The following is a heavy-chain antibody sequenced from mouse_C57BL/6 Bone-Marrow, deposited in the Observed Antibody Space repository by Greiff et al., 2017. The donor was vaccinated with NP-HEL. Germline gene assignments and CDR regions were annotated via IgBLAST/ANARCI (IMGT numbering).Heavy chain of an antibody. CDR2: INPLNSYT. J-gene: IGHJ2*01. Sequence: QVQLQQPGAELVKPGASVKLSCKASGYTLPAYWRRWVNQRPGRGLEWIGEINPLNSYTNYNQKFKGKATLTVDTSSSTAYMKLSSLTSEDSAVYYCAPGAFDYWGQGTTLTVSS. V-gene: IGHV1-50*01. D-gene: IGHD4-1*01. CDR3: APGAFDY. CDR1: GYTLPAYW.